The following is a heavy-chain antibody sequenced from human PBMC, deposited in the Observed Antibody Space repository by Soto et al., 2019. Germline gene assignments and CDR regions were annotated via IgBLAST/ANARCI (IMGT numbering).Heavy chain of an antibody. Sequence: SETLSLTCTVSGGSISSYYWSWIRQPPGKGLEWIGYTYYSGSTNYNPSLKSRVTISVDTSKNQFSLKLSSVTAADTAVYYCARQCVVADCYFDYWGQGTLVTVSS. CDR3: ARQCVVADCYFDY. V-gene: IGHV4-59*01. J-gene: IGHJ4*02. D-gene: IGHD2-21*01. CDR2: TYYSGST. CDR1: GGSISSYY.